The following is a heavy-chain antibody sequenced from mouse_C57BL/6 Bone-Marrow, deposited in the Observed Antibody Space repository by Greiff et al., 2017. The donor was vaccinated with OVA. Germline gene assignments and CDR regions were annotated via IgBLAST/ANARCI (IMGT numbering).Heavy chain of an antibody. V-gene: IGHV1-69*01. J-gene: IGHJ1*03. CDR3: ARKRTFGTYWYFDV. CDR1: GYTFTSYW. CDR2: IDPSDSYT. D-gene: IGHD4-1*01. Sequence: QVQLQQPGAELVMPGASVKLSCKASGYTFTSYWMHWVKQRPGQGLEWIGEIDPSDSYTNYNQKFKGKSTLTVDKSSSTAYMQLSSLTSEDSAVYYCARKRTFGTYWYFDVWGTGTTVTVSS.